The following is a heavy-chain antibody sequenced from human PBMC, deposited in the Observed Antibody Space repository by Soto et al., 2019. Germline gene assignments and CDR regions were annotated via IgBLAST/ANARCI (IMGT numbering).Heavy chain of an antibody. CDR3: ASTERYSSSFSPFDY. V-gene: IGHV1-69*01. Sequence: QVQLVQSGAEVKKPGSSWKFSCKASGATFSSYVISWVRQAPGQGLEGMGGIIPIFGTANYAQKFQGRVTITADESTSTAYMELSSLRSEDTAVYYCASTERYSSSFSPFDYWGQGTLVTVSS. CDR1: GATFSSYV. D-gene: IGHD6-13*01. J-gene: IGHJ4*02. CDR2: IIPIFGTA.